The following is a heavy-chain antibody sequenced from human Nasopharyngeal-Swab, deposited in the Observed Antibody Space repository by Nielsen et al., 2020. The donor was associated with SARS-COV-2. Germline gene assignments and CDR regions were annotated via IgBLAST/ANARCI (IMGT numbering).Heavy chain of an antibody. CDR1: GGSISSYY. V-gene: IGHV4-59*08. Sequence: SETLSLTCSVSGGSISSYYWSWIRQTPGKGLEYIGYIYYTGSTNYNPSLKSRVTISVDTSKNQFSLKLNSVTAADTAVYYCARRETIVGSFDYWGQGTLVTVSS. CDR3: ARRETIVGSFDY. CDR2: IYYTGST. J-gene: IGHJ4*02. D-gene: IGHD1-26*01.